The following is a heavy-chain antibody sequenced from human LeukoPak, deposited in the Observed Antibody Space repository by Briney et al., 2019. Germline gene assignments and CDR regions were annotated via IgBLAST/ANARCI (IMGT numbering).Heavy chain of an antibody. CDR1: GYTFTGYY. D-gene: IGHD6-13*01. V-gene: IGHV1-2*02. J-gene: IGHJ4*02. CDR3: ARVVAAAGTLDY. CDR2: INPNSGGT. Sequence: GASVKVSCKASGYTFTGYYIHWVRQAPGQGLEWMGWINPNSGGTNYAQNFQGRVTMTRDTSITTAYMELSRLRSDDTAVYYCARVVAAAGTLDYWGQGTLVTVSS.